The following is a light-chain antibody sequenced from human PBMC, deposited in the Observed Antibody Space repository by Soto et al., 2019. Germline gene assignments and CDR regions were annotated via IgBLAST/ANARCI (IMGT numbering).Light chain of an antibody. CDR1: QSISSW. Sequence: DIQMTQSPSTLSASVGDRVTITCRASQSISSWLAWYQQKPGKAPKLLIYDASSLESGVPSRFSDSGSGTEFTLTISSLQPDDFATYYCQQYNSYRWTFGQGTKVEIK. V-gene: IGKV1-5*01. CDR3: QQYNSYRWT. CDR2: DAS. J-gene: IGKJ1*01.